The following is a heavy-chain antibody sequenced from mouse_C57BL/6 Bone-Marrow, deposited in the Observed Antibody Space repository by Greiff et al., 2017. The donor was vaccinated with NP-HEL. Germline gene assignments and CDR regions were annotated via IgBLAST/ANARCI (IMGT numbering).Heavy chain of an antibody. V-gene: IGHV1-85*01. CDR1: GYTFTSYD. CDR3: ARHPHYYYGSDWYFDV. Sequence: QVQLQQSGPELVKPGASVKLSCKASGYTFTSYDINWVKQRPGQGLEWIGWIYPRDGSTKYNEKFKGKATLTVDTSSSTAYMERHSLTSEDSAVYFGARHPHYYYGSDWYFDVWGTGTTVTVSS. CDR2: IYPRDGST. J-gene: IGHJ1*03. D-gene: IGHD1-1*01.